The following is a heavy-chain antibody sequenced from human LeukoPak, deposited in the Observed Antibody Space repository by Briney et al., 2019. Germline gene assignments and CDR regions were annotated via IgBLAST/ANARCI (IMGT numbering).Heavy chain of an antibody. CDR2: ITGSGSTT. CDR3: ARGELIYYDSSGYYLSDAFDI. Sequence: GGSLRLSCAASGFTFSDYAMSWVRQAPGKGLEWVSTITGSGSTTYYADSVKGRFTTSRDNSKNTLYLQMNSLRAEDTAVYYCARGELIYYDSSGYYLSDAFDIWAQGTMVTVSS. V-gene: IGHV3-23*01. D-gene: IGHD3-22*01. CDR1: GFTFSDYA. J-gene: IGHJ3*02.